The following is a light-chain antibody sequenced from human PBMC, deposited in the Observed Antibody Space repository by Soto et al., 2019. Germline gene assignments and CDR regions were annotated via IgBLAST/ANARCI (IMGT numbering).Light chain of an antibody. CDR2: STN. CDR1: SSNIGSNA. Sequence: QSVLTQPPSASGTPGQRVTISCSGSSSNIGSNAVSWYQQLPGTAPKLLIYSTNQRPSGVPDRFSGSKSGTSASLAISGLQSDDEADYYCAAWDDSLNGPVLGGGTKVTVL. V-gene: IGLV1-44*01. CDR3: AAWDDSLNGPV. J-gene: IGLJ2*01.